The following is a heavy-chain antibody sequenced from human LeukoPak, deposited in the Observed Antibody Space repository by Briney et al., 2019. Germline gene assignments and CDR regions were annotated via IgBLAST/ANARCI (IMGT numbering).Heavy chain of an antibody. CDR3: ARELGYGRNWFDP. J-gene: IGHJ5*02. CDR2: IIPIFGTA. Sequence: SVKVSCKASGGTFSSYAISWVRQAPGQGLEWMGGIIPIFGTANYAQKFQGRVTITANESTSTAYMELSSLRSEDTAVYYCARELGYGRNWFDPWGQGTLVTVSS. CDR1: GGTFSSYA. D-gene: IGHD5-18*01. V-gene: IGHV1-69*13.